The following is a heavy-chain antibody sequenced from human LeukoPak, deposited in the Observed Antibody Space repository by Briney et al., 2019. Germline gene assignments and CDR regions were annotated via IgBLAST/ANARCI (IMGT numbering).Heavy chain of an antibody. Sequence: PSETLSLTCTVSGGSISNYYWSWIRQPPGLRLEWIGYISYSGTTNYNPSLKSRVTISVDTSKNQFSLKLSSVTAADTALYYCSRHLAVAGSYYYYVMDVWGQGTTVTVSS. D-gene: IGHD6-19*01. CDR1: GGSISNYY. J-gene: IGHJ6*02. CDR2: ISYSGTT. V-gene: IGHV4-59*08. CDR3: SRHLAVAGSYYYYVMDV.